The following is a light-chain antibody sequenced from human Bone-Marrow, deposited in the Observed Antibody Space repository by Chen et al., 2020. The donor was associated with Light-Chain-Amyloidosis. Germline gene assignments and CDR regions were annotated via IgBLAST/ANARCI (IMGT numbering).Light chain of an antibody. CDR3: QQYGTSPLT. CDR2: GSS. J-gene: IGKJ4*01. Sequence: EIVLTQSPGTLSLSPGEGVNLSCRASQTISSNYLTWYQQKFGQAPRLLIYGSSSRATGIPDRFTGSGSGTDFTLTNNRLEPEDFAMYYCQQYGTSPLTFGGGTKVEIK. CDR1: QTISSNY. V-gene: IGKV3-20*01.